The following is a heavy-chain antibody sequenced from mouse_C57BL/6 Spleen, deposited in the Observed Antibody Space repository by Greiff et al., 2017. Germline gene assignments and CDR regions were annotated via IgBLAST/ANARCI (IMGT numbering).Heavy chain of an antibody. V-gene: IGHV1-85*01. CDR1: GYTFTSYD. J-gene: IGHJ2*01. Sequence: VQLQQSGPELVKPGASVKLSCKASGYTFTSYDINWVKQRPGQGREWIGWISPRDGSTTYTEKFKGKATLTVDTSSSTAYMELHSLTSEDSAVYFCARGGGLYYFDYWGQGTTLTVSS. CDR2: ISPRDGST. CDR3: ARGGGLYYFDY.